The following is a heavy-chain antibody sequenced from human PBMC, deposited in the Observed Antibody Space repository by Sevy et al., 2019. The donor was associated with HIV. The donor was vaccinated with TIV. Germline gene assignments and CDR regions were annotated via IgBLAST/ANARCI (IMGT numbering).Heavy chain of an antibody. CDR3: ARDRTYGSFIDY. CDR1: GFTFSTYN. V-gene: IGHV3-21*01. D-gene: IGHD3-10*01. CDR2: IWCSSSYI. J-gene: IGHJ4*02. Sequence: GGSLRLSCAASGFTFSTYNMNWVRQAPGKGLEWVSSIWCSSSYIYYADSVKGRFTISRDNAKNSLYLQMNSLKVEDTAVYYCARDRTYGSFIDYWGQGTLVTVSS.